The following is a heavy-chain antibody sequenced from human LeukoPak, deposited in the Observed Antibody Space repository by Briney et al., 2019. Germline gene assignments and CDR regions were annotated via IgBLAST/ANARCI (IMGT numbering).Heavy chain of an antibody. CDR1: GGSFSGYY. CDR2: INHSGST. J-gene: IGHJ4*02. CDR3: ARSRYSGYDYLVY. Sequence: SETLSLTCAVYGGSFSGYYWSWIRQPPGKGLEWIGEINHSGSTNYNPSLKSRVTISVDTSKNQFSLKLSSVTAADTAVYYCARSRYSGYDYLVYWGQGTLVTVSS. D-gene: IGHD5-12*01. V-gene: IGHV4-34*01.